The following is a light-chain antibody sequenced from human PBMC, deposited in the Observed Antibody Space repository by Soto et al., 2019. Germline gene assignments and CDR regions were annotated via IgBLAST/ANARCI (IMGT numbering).Light chain of an antibody. CDR3: RQFKRAPLT. Sequence: DVQMTQSPSSLSAFVGDRVNITCRASQGIAPYLAWFQQTPGKVPKLLIYATSTLQSRVPSRLSGCGSRTDFTLPINRLQHVGVRTYFCRQFKRAPLTCGGPIKVVSK. J-gene: IGKJ4*01. CDR2: ATS. CDR1: QGIAPY. V-gene: IGKV1-27*01.